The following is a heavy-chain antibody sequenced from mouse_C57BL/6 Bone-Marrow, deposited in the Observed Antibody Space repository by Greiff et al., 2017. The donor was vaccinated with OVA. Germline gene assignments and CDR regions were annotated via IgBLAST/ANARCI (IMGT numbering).Heavy chain of an antibody. D-gene: IGHD3-2*02. CDR3: ARQLRLREDAMDY. J-gene: IGHJ4*01. Sequence: QVQLQQPGAELVKPGASVKLSCKASGYTFTSYWMQWVKQRPGQGLEWIGEIDPSDSYTNYNQKFKGKATLTVDTSSSTAYMQLSSLTSEDSAVYYCARQLRLREDAMDYWGQGTSVTVSS. CDR1: GYTFTSYW. V-gene: IGHV1-50*01. CDR2: IDPSDSYT.